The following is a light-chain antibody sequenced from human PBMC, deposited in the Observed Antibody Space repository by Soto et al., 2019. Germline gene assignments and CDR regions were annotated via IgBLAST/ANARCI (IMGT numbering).Light chain of an antibody. CDR2: AAS. J-gene: IGKJ2*01. CDR1: QAIRND. V-gene: IGKV1-6*01. Sequence: AIQMTQSPSSLSASVGDRVTITCRASQAIRNDLGWYQQKPGKAPNLLIYAASSLQSWVPSRFSGSGSGTDFTLTISSLQPEDFATYYCLQDYNYPYTFGQGTKLEIK. CDR3: LQDYNYPYT.